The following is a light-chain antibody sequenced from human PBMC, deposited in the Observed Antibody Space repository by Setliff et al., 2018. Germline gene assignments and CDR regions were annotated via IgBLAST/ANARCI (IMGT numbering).Light chain of an antibody. CDR2: EVS. CDR3: SSYAGSSTVV. CDR1: SSDVGKHNL. Sequence: QSVLTQPASVSGSPGQSVTISCSGTSSDVGKHNLVPWYQQSPGKAPTLVIFEVSKRPSGVSNRFSGPKYGNTASLTISGLQAEDEADYYCSSYAGSSTVVFGGGTKVTVL. J-gene: IGLJ2*01. V-gene: IGLV2-23*02.